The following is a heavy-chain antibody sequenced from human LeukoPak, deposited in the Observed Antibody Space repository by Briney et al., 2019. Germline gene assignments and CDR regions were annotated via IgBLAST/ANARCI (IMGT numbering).Heavy chain of an antibody. D-gene: IGHD3-22*01. CDR3: AKGSSGYFADL. J-gene: IGHJ5*02. CDR2: ISNDGGGT. Sequence: GESLRLSCAASGFIFNNYGLIWVRQAPGKGLEWVSAISNDGGGTQYADFVEGRFTISRDNSKNTLFLQMSSLRAEDTAPYYCAKGSSGYFADLWGQGTLVTVSS. CDR1: GFIFNNYG. V-gene: IGHV3-23*01.